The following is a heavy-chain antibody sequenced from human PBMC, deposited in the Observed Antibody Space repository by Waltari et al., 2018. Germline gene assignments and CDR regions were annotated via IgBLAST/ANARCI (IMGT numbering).Heavy chain of an antibody. D-gene: IGHD3-16*01. CDR2: ISWGSGDI. J-gene: IGHJ6*02. Sequence: EVQLVESGGGLVQPGRSLRLSCLASGFTFDNYAMHWVRQAAGKGLEWVSGISWGSGDIGYADSVKGRFTISRDNAKNSLYLQMNSLTIEDTALYFCAKDMGGGFYYDYGMDVWGQGTTVTVSS. CDR1: GFTFDNYA. V-gene: IGHV3-9*01. CDR3: AKDMGGGFYYDYGMDV.